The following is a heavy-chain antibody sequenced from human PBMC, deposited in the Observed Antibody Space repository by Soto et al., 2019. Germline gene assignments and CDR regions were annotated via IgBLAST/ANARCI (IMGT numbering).Heavy chain of an antibody. J-gene: IGHJ5*02. CDR2: IYYSGST. D-gene: IGHD6-13*01. CDR3: ARGGIAAAVNWYDP. Sequence: PSETLSLTCTVSGGSISSGGYYWSWIRQHPGKGLEWIGYIYYSGSTYYNPSLKSRVTISVDTSKNQFSLKLSSVTAADTAVYYCARGGIAAAVNWYDPWGQGTLVTVS. CDR1: GGSISSGGYY. V-gene: IGHV4-30-4*08.